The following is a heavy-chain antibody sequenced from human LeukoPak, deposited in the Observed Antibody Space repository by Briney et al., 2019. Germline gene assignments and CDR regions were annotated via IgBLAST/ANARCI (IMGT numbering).Heavy chain of an antibody. CDR2: IKQDGSEK. V-gene: IGHV3-7*01. CDR1: EFTFRNCW. Sequence: GGSLRLSCAASEFTFRNCWMSWVRQAPGKGPEGVANIKQDGSEKYYVDSVKGRFTISRDNAKKSLYLQMNSLRVEDTAVYYCARDSGYSSDWFDYWGQGTLVTVSS. CDR3: ARDSGYSSDWFDY. D-gene: IGHD6-19*01. J-gene: IGHJ5*01.